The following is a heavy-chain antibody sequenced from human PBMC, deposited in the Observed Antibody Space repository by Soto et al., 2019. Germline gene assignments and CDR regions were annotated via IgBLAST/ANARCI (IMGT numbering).Heavy chain of an antibody. D-gene: IGHD3-10*01. CDR1: GFTFSHYA. J-gene: IGHJ4*02. V-gene: IGHV3-23*01. Sequence: EVQLLHSGGGLVQPGGSLRLSCAASGFTFSHYAMSWVRHAPGRGLERVSTISGGDGSTYYTDSGKGRFTISRDNSKITLYLKMNSLRAEDTDVYYCAKKFHYGSGTYLYYFDYWGQGTLVTVSS. CDR3: AKKFHYGSGTYLYYFDY. CDR2: ISGGDGST.